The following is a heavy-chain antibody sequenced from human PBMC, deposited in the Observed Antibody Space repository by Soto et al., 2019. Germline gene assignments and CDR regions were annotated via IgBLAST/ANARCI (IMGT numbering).Heavy chain of an antibody. V-gene: IGHV3-11*06. Sequence: QVQLVESGGGLVKPGGSLRLSCAASGFTFSDSYMSWIRQAPGKGLQWVAYISGSSGYTGYADSVKGRFTISRDKAKNLLYLQMISLRAEDTAVYYCARDRGGYGPPDVWGQGTTVTVSS. CDR3: ARDRGGYGPPDV. D-gene: IGHD3-10*01. CDR1: GFTFSDSY. J-gene: IGHJ6*02. CDR2: ISGSSGYT.